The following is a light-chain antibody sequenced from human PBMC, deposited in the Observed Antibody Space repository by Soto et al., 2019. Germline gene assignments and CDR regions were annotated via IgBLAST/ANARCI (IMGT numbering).Light chain of an antibody. Sequence: DIQMTQSPSSLSASVGDRVTITCRASHDTSNSVAWFQQRPGMAPKSLIYGASSLQSGVSSRFSGSGSGTQFTLTISSLQPEDFATYYCQQYSSFPYTFGRGTKLEIK. CDR1: HDTSNS. CDR2: GAS. V-gene: IGKV1-16*01. J-gene: IGKJ2*01. CDR3: QQYSSFPYT.